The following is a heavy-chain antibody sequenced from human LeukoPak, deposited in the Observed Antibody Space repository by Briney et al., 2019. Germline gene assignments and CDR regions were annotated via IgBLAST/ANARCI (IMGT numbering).Heavy chain of an antibody. CDR2: IYYSGST. V-gene: IGHV4-59*01. CDR1: GGSISSYY. CDR3: ARGFRYNWNERGYFDY. J-gene: IGHJ4*02. Sequence: SGPTLVKPSEALSLTCTVSGGSISSYYWSWIRQPPGKGLEWIGYIYYSGSTNYNPSLKSRVTISVDTSKNQFSLKLSSVTAADTAVYYCARGFRYNWNERGYFDYWGQGTLVTVSS. D-gene: IGHD1-20*01.